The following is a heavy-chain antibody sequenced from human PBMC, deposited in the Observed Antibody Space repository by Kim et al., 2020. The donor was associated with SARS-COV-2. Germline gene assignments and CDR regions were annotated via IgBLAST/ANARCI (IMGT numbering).Heavy chain of an antibody. V-gene: IGHV3-48*02. CDR2: ISSSSSTI. D-gene: IGHD6-19*01. Sequence: GGSLRLSCAASGFTFSSYSMNWVRQAPGKGLEWVSYISSSSSTIYYADSVKGRFTISRDNAKNSLYLQMNSLRDEDTAVYYCARDYSQWLILSRLYYYGMDVWGQGTTVTVSS. CDR3: ARDYSQWLILSRLYYYGMDV. J-gene: IGHJ6*02. CDR1: GFTFSSYS.